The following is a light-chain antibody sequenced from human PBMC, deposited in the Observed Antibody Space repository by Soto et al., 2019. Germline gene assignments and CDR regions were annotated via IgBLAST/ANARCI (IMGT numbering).Light chain of an antibody. CDR2: CAS. J-gene: IGKJ5*01. V-gene: IGKV1-12*01. CDR1: QDIGSW. CDR3: QQGGSFPIT. Sequence: DIQMTQSPSSVSASVGDRVTITCRASQDIGSWLAWYQQKPGKAPDLLIYCASSLQSGVPSRFCGSGSGTDFTLTISSLQPEDFATYYCQQGGSFPITFGQGTRLEIK.